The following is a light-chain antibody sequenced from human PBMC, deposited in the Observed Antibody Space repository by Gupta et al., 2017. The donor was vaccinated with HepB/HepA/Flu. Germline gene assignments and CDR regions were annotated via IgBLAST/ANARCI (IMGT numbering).Light chain of an antibody. Sequence: QSVLTHPPAVSAAPGQRVPIFCTGLHSNIQAGYDVHWYQQLPGTAPKLLIYGNSKRPSGVPDRFSGSKSGTSASLAITGLQAEDEADYYCQSYDSSLSAFYVFGTGTKVTVL. CDR3: QSYDSSLSAFYV. J-gene: IGLJ1*01. V-gene: IGLV1-40*01. CDR1: HSNIQAGYD. CDR2: GNS.